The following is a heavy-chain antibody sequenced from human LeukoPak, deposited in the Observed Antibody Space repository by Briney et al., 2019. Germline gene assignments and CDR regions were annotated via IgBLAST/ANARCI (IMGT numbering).Heavy chain of an antibody. CDR1: GFTFSGSA. J-gene: IGHJ4*02. D-gene: IGHD6-13*01. CDR2: IRSKANSYAT. Sequence: GGSLRLSCAASGFTFSGSAMHWVRQASGKGLEWVGRIRSKANSYATAYAASVEGRFTISRDDSKNTAYLQMNSLKTEDTAVYYCTRQEQLIDYWGQGTLVTVSS. CDR3: TRQEQLIDY. V-gene: IGHV3-73*01.